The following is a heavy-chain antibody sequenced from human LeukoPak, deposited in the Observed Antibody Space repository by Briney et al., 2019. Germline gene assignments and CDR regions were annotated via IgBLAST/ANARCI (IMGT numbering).Heavy chain of an antibody. J-gene: IGHJ5*02. V-gene: IGHV4-38-2*01. CDR2: LYHSGST. D-gene: IGHD4-17*01. CDR1: GYSISSGYY. Sequence: PSETLSLTCAVCGYSISSGYYWGWIRQPPGKGLEWIGSLYHSGSTYSNTSLRSRVTISVDTSKNQFALKLSSVTAADTAVYYCARAGNPGGNLASYGDYIDRGSWFDPWGQGTLVTVSS. CDR3: ARAGNPGGNLASYGDYIDRGSWFDP.